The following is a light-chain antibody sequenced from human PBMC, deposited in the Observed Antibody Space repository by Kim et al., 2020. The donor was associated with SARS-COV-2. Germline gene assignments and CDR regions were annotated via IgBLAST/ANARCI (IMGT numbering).Light chain of an antibody. Sequence: SYELTQPPSVSVAPGKTARITCGGNNIGGKSVHWYQQKPGQAPVLVIYYDSDRPSGIPERFSGSNSGNTATLTISRVEDGDEADYYCQGWDRSSDHYVFG. CDR2: YDS. J-gene: IGLJ1*01. CDR1: NIGGKS. V-gene: IGLV3-21*04. CDR3: QGWDRSSDHYV.